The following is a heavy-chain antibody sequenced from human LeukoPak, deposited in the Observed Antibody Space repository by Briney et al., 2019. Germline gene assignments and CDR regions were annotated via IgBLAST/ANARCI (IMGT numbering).Heavy chain of an antibody. D-gene: IGHD3-16*01. CDR1: GGSFSGYY. CDR3: ARGVWGYYYYYYMDV. J-gene: IGHJ6*03. Sequence: SETLSLTCAVYGGSFSGYYWSWIRQPPGKGLEWIGEINHSGSTNYNPSLKSRVTISVDTSKNQFSLKLSSVTAADTAVYYCARGVWGYYYYYYMDVWGKGTTVTVSS. CDR2: INHSGST. V-gene: IGHV4-34*01.